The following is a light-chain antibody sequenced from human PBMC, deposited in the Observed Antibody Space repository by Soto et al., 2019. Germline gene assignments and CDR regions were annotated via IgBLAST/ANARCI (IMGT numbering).Light chain of an antibody. J-gene: IGLJ1*01. CDR1: SSDVGGYKY. Sequence: QSVLTQPPSASGSPGESVTISCTGTSSDVGGYKYVSWYQQHPGKAPKLIIYEVTKRPSGVPDRFSGSKSGNTASLTVSGLQADDEADYFCSSYVGTNFVHVFGTGTKVTVL. CDR2: EVT. V-gene: IGLV2-8*01. CDR3: SSYVGTNFVHV.